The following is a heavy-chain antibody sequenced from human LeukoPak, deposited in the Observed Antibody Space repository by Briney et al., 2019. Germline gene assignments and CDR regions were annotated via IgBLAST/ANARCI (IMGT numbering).Heavy chain of an antibody. CDR3: ARDRHSSG. Sequence: GGSLRLSCAASGFTFSSDWMHWVRQAPGKGLVWVSRINGDGSSTSYADSVKGRFTISRDNAKNTLYLQMNSLRAEDTAVYYCARDRHSSGWGQGTLVTVSS. D-gene: IGHD6-19*01. CDR2: INGDGSST. CDR1: GFTFSSDW. J-gene: IGHJ4*02. V-gene: IGHV3-74*01.